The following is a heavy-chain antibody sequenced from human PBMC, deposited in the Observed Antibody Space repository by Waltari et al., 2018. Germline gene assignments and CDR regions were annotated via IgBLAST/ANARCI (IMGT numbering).Heavy chain of an antibody. CDR2: IYHSGST. Sequence: QVQLQESGPGLVKPSETLSLTCAVSGYSISSGYYWGWIRQPPGKGLEWIGSIYHSGSTYYNPSLNSRVTISVDTSKNQFSLKLSSVTAADTAVDYCARVQFLEWLQIDYWGQGTLVTVSS. J-gene: IGHJ4*02. V-gene: IGHV4-38-2*01. CDR1: GYSISSGYY. CDR3: ARVQFLEWLQIDY. D-gene: IGHD3-3*01.